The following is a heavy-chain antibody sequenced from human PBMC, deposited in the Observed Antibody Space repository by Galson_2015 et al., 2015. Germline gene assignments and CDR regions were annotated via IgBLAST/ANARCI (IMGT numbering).Heavy chain of an antibody. CDR1: GYSFTSYW. V-gene: IGHV5-51*01. J-gene: IGHJ4*02. CDR3: ARVRYYDSSGYYYESYYFDY. CDR2: IYPGDSDT. D-gene: IGHD3-22*01. Sequence: QSGAEVKKPGESLKISCKGSGYSFTSYWIGWVRQMPGKGLEWMGIIYPGDSDTRYSPSFQGQVTISADKSISTAYLQWSSLKASDTAVYYCARVRYYDSSGYYYESYYFDYWGQGTLVTVSS.